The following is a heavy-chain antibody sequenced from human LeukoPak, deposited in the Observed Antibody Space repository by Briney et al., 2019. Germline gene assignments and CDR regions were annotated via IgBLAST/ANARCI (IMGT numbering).Heavy chain of an antibody. CDR1: GFTFSSYA. J-gene: IGHJ5*02. CDR2: ISYDGHNQ. V-gene: IGHV3-30*04. Sequence: GGSLRLSCATSGFTFSSYAMKWVRQAPGKGLEWVAVISYDGHNQYYAHSVKGRFTISRDNSKNTLYLQMNSLRADDTAVYYCSKTTAAAITFGPSDPWGQGSLVTVSS. CDR3: SKTTAAAITFGPSDP. D-gene: IGHD6-13*01.